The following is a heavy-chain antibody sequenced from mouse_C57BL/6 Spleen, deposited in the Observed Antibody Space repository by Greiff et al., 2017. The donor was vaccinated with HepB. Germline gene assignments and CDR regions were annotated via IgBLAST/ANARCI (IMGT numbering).Heavy chain of an antibody. J-gene: IGHJ2*01. Sequence: EVKLQQSGPELVKPGASVKISCKASGYTFTDYYMNWVKQSHGKSLEWIGDINPNNGGTSYNQKFKGKATLTVDKSSSTAYMELRSLTSEDSAVYYCAREDYDEGVDYWGQGTTLTVSS. CDR3: AREDYDEGVDY. V-gene: IGHV1-26*01. D-gene: IGHD2-4*01. CDR2: INPNNGGT. CDR1: GYTFTDYY.